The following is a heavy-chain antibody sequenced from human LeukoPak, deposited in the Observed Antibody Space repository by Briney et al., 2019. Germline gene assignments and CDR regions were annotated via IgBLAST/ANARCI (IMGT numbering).Heavy chain of an antibody. CDR3: ARDRITMVRGVILHAFDI. Sequence: GGSLRLSCAASGFTVSSNYMSWVRQAPGKGLEWVSVIYSGGSTYYADSVKGRFTISRDNSKNTLYLQMNSLRAEDTAVYCCARDRITMVRGVILHAFDIWGQGTMVTVSS. CDR1: GFTVSSNY. D-gene: IGHD3-10*01. V-gene: IGHV3-66*01. J-gene: IGHJ3*02. CDR2: IYSGGST.